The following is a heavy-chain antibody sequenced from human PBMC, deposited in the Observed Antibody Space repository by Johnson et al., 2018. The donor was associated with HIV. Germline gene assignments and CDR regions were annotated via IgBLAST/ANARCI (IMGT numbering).Heavy chain of an antibody. V-gene: IGHV3-30*04. D-gene: IGHD1-26*01. CDR3: ARDAPDSGSYHALDI. J-gene: IGHJ3*02. CDR2: ISYDGSNK. Sequence: QVQLVESGGGLVQPGGSLRLSCAASGFTFSSYAMHWVRQAPGKGLEWVAVISYDGSNKYYADSVKGRFTISRDNSKNTLYLQMNSLRAEDTAVYYCARDAPDSGSYHALDIWGQGTMVTVSS. CDR1: GFTFSSYA.